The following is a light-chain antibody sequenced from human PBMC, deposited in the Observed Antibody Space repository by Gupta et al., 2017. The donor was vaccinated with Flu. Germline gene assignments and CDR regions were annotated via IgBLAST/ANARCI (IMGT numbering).Light chain of an antibody. CDR3: QEDSRSPFT. CDR2: GAC. V-gene: IGKV3-20*01. Sequence: ETVLTQSPGTLSLSPGERATLSCRASQSVSSSYLAWYQQNPGQAPRLLINGACSRATSIPDRISGSGSGTDFTLTISRLAPEDSSLYYCQEDSRSPFTFGRGTKVEIK. J-gene: IGKJ4*01. CDR1: QSVSSSY.